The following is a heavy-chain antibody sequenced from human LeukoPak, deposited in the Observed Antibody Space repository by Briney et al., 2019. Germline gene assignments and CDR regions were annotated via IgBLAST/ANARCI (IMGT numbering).Heavy chain of an antibody. CDR2: ISYDGSNK. CDR1: GFTFSSYA. J-gene: IGHJ4*02. Sequence: GGSLRLSCAAYGFTFSSYAMYWVRQSPGKGLEWVAVISYDGSNKDYADSVKGRFTISRDNSKNTLYLQMNSLRAEDTGVYYCARDAKTVGITMIVVGFDYWGQGTLVTVSS. V-gene: IGHV3-30*04. CDR3: ARDAKTVGITMIVVGFDY. D-gene: IGHD3-22*01.